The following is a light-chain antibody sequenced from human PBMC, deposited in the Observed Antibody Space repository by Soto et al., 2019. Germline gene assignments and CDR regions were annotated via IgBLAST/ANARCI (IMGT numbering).Light chain of an antibody. J-gene: IGKJ1*01. CDR1: QNTNNW. Sequence: DFQMTQSPSTLSASVGDRVTLTCRASQNTNNWVAWYQQKPGKAPKFLIYDASTLQRGVSSRFSGSGFGTEFSLTINSLQPDDSGNYYCQHTRAFGQGTQVEVK. CDR2: DAS. V-gene: IGKV1-5*01. CDR3: QHTRA.